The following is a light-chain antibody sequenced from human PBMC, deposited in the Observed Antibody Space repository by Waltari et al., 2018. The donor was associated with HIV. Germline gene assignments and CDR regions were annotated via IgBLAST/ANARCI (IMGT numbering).Light chain of an antibody. J-gene: IGLJ3*02. CDR3: ATWDDSLNAWV. Sequence: QSVLNQSPSASATPGQRVIISCSGSSSNIGRNTVTWYQQFPGTAPKLLIYSYGQRPSGVPERFSGSKSATSASLAISGLRSEDEADYYCATWDDSLNAWVFGGGTKLTVL. V-gene: IGLV1-44*01. CDR1: SSNIGRNT. CDR2: SYG.